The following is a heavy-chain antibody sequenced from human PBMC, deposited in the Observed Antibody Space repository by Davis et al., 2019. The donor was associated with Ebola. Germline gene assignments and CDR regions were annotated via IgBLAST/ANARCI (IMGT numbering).Heavy chain of an antibody. CDR3: ARQGYCNSTSCNNWFDP. CDR1: GYSFTNYW. J-gene: IGHJ5*02. V-gene: IGHV5-51*01. D-gene: IGHD2-2*01. Sequence: GESLKISCKGSGYSFTNYWIGWVRQMPGRDLEWMGVIYPGDSDTRYSPSFQGQVTISVDKSISTAYLQWSSLKASDTAMYYCARQGYCNSTSCNNWFDPWGQGTLVTVSS. CDR2: IYPGDSDT.